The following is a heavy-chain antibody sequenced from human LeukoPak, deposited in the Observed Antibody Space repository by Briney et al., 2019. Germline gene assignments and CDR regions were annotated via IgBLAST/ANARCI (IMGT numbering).Heavy chain of an antibody. CDR1: GGSFSGYY. CDR2: INHSGST. V-gene: IGHV4-34*01. D-gene: IGHD6-13*01. CDR3: ARGAAADY. Sequence: PSETLSLTCAVYGGSFSGYYWSWIRQPPGKGLEWIGEINHSGSTNYNASLKSRVTISADTSKNQFSLKLSSVTAADTAVYYCARGAAADYWGQGTLVTVSS. J-gene: IGHJ4*02.